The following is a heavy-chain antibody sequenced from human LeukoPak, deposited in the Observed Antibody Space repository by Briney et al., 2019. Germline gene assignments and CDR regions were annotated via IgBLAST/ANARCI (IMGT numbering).Heavy chain of an antibody. V-gene: IGHV1-69*13. CDR2: IIPIFGTA. CDR1: GGTFSSYA. D-gene: IGHD5-18*01. J-gene: IGHJ4*02. Sequence: SVKVSCKASGGTFSSYAISWVRQAPGQGLEWMGGIIPIFGTANYAQKFQGRVTITADESASTAYMELSSLRSEDTAVYYCARDSGGYSYGYLFDYWGQGTLVTVSS. CDR3: ARDSGGYSYGYLFDY.